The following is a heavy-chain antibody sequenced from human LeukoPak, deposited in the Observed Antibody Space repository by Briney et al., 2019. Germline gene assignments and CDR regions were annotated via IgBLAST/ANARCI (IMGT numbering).Heavy chain of an antibody. Sequence: PGGSLRLSCAASGFTLSDYYMSWIRQAPGKGLEWVSYISSSGSTIYYADSVKGRFTISRDNAKNSLYLQMNSLRAEDTAVYYCARARAYSYGYFDYWGQGTLVTVSS. J-gene: IGHJ4*02. D-gene: IGHD5-18*01. V-gene: IGHV3-11*01. CDR2: ISSSGSTI. CDR1: GFTLSDYY. CDR3: ARARAYSYGYFDY.